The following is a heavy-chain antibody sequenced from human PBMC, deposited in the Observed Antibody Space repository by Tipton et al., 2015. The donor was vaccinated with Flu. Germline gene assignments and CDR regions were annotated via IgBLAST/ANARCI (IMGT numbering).Heavy chain of an antibody. V-gene: IGHV4-38-2*02. J-gene: IGHJ3*02. D-gene: IGHD6-13*01. CDR3: ASYDHRHIYSSSWAGARRAFDI. Sequence: LRLSCTVSGYSISSGYYWGWIRQPPGKGLEWIGSIYHSGSTYYNPSLKSRVTISVDTSKNQFSLKLSSVTAADTAVYYCASYDHRHIYSSSWAGARRAFDIWGQGTMVTVSS. CDR2: IYHSGST. CDR1: GYSISSGYY.